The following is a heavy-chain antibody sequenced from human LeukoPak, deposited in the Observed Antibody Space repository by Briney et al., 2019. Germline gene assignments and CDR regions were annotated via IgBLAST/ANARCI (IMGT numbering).Heavy chain of an antibody. D-gene: IGHD3-22*01. Sequence: GGSLRLSCAASGFTFSNYAMSWVRQAPGKGLEWVSAISGSGASTYYADSVTGRFTLSRDNSKNTLYLQMNSLRADDTAVYYCAKGSYYDSSGSFYFDYWGQGTLVTVSS. CDR1: GFTFSNYA. CDR3: AKGSYYDSSGSFYFDY. V-gene: IGHV3-23*01. CDR2: ISGSGAST. J-gene: IGHJ4*02.